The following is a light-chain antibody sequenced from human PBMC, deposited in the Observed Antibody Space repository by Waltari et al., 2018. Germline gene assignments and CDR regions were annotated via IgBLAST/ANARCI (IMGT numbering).Light chain of an antibody. J-gene: IGKJ1*01. CDR1: QSVGRS. CDR3: QHYVKLPVT. Sequence: EIVLTQSPGTLSLSPGERATLSCWASQSVGRSLAWYQQKRGQAPRLLIYGAYTRATGIPDRFSGSGSGTDFSLTISRLETEDFAVYYCQHYVKLPVTFGQGTKVEIK. CDR2: GAY. V-gene: IGKV3-20*01.